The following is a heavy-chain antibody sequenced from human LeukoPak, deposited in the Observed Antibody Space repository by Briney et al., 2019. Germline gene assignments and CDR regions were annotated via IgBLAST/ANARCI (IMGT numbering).Heavy chain of an antibody. CDR3: ARNADDSSSYPYFDY. V-gene: IGHV4-59*01. CDR2: IYHSGST. CDR1: GGSISNYY. Sequence: KPSETLSHTCTVSGGSISNYYWSWIRQPPGKELEWIGYIYHSGSTNYNPSLKSRVTISVDTSKNQFSLKLSSVTAADTAVYYCARNADDSSSYPYFDYWGQGTLVTVSS. J-gene: IGHJ4*02. D-gene: IGHD3-22*01.